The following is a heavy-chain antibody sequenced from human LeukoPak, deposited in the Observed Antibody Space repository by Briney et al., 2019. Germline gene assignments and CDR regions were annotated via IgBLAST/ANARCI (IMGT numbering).Heavy chain of an antibody. Sequence: GGSLRLSCAASGFTFSSYAMHWVRQAPGKGLEWVALISHDGSNKYYADSVKGRFTISRDNSKNTLYLQMNSLRAEDTAVYYCATGGWRQIGAGYFDYWGQGTLVTVSS. CDR1: GFTFSSYA. V-gene: IGHV3-30*04. CDR3: ATGGWRQIGAGYFDY. J-gene: IGHJ4*02. CDR2: ISHDGSNK. D-gene: IGHD5-24*01.